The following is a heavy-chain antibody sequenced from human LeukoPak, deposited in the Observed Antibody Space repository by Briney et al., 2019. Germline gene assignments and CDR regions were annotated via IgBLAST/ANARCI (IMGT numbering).Heavy chain of an antibody. Sequence: GGSLRLSCAASGFTFSSYAMHWVRQAPGKGLEWVAVISYDGSNKYYADSVKGRFTIFRDNSKNTLYLQMNSLRAEDTAVYYCARDSSGSGSYPTLDYWGQGTLVTVSS. V-gene: IGHV3-30-3*01. D-gene: IGHD3-10*01. J-gene: IGHJ4*02. CDR1: GFTFSSYA. CDR3: ARDSSGSGSYPTLDY. CDR2: ISYDGSNK.